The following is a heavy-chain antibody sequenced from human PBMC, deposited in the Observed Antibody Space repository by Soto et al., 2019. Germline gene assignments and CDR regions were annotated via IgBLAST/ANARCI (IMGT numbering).Heavy chain of an antibody. D-gene: IGHD3-22*01. V-gene: IGHV3-48*02. CDR2: ISSSSSTI. CDR3: ARALLYTRSGYVDY. CDR1: GFTFSSYS. J-gene: IGHJ4*02. Sequence: PGGSLRLSCAASGFTFSSYSMNWVRQAPGKGLEWVSYISSSSSTIYYADSVKGRFTISRDNAKNSLYLQMNSLRDEDTAVYYCARALLYTRSGYVDYWGQGTLVTVSS.